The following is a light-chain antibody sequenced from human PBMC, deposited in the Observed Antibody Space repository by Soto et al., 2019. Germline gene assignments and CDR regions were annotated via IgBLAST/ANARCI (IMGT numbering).Light chain of an antibody. J-gene: IGKJ1*01. CDR1: QSVISTY. CDR2: GAS. Sequence: EIVLTQSPGTLSLSPGERATLSCRASQSVISTYLAWYQQKPRQAPRLLIYGASSRATGLPVRFSGSGSGAAFTLPISRLEPEDFAVYYCQQYRDSLGTFGLGTNVEIK. V-gene: IGKV3-20*01. CDR3: QQYRDSLGT.